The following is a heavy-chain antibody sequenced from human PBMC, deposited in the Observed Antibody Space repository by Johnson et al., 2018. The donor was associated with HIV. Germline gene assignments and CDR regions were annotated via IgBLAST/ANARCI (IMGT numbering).Heavy chain of an antibody. J-gene: IGHJ3*02. Sequence: QMLLVESGGGVVQPGRSLRLSCAASGFTFSSYAIHWVRQAPGKGLEWVAFIRYDGSNKYYADSVKGRFTISRDNSKNTLYLQMNSLRAEDTAVYYCAKAREYDSTGHDAFDIWGQGTMVTVSS. D-gene: IGHD3-22*01. CDR3: AKAREYDSTGHDAFDI. V-gene: IGHV3-30*02. CDR1: GFTFSSYA. CDR2: IRYDGSNK.